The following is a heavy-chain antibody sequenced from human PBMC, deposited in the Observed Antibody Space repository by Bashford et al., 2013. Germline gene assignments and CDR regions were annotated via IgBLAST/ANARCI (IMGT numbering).Heavy chain of an antibody. V-gene: IGHV1-24*01. CDR3: ATARIAVAGTAGYYYYYGMDV. CDR1: GYTLTELS. D-gene: IGHD6-19*01. Sequence: VASVKVSCKVSGYTLTELSMHWVRQAPGKGLEWMGGFDPEDGETIYAQKFQGRVTMTEDTSTDTAYMELSSLRSEDTAVYYCATARIAVAGTAGYYYYYGMDVWGQGTTVTVSS. CDR2: FDPEDGET. J-gene: IGHJ6*02.